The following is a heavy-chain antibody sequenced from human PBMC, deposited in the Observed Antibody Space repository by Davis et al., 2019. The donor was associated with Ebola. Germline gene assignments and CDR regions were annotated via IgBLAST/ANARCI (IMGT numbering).Heavy chain of an antibody. D-gene: IGHD1-14*01. CDR2: ISAYNGNT. V-gene: IGHV1-18*01. CDR3: ARSVPPETYFDY. J-gene: IGHJ4*02. CDR1: GGTFSSYA. Sequence: AASVKVSCKASGGTFSSYAISWVRQAPGQGLEWMGWISAYNGNTNYAQKLQGRVTMTTDTSTSTAYMELRSLRSDDTAVYYCARSVPPETYFDYWGQGTLVTVSS.